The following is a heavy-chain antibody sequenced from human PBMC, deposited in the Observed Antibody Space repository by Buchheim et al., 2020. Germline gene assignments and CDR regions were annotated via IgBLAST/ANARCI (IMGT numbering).Heavy chain of an antibody. CDR2: ISKSGDLT. CDR3: ARGQLELEYTFDI. CDR1: GFSFTTYA. J-gene: IGHJ3*02. V-gene: IGHV3-23*01. D-gene: IGHD3-3*01. Sequence: EVQLLESGGGLVHPGGSLRLSCAASGFSFTTYALRWFRQVPGKGLEWVSPISKSGDLTFYADSVMGRFTISRDTSRNTVFLQMNGLRADDTAIYYCARGQLELEYTFDIWGQRT.